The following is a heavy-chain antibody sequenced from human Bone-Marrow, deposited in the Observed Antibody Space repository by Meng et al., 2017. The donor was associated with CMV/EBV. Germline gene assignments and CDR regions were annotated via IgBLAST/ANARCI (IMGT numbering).Heavy chain of an antibody. V-gene: IGHV3-11*04. CDR2: ISSSGSTI. Sequence: LSLTCTVSGGSISSYYWSWIRQPPGKGLEWVSSISSSGSTIYYADSVKGRFTISRDNAKNSLYLQMNSLRAEDTAVYYCARDSYDILTGYRLGGSGYYGMDVWGPGTTVTCSS. CDR3: ARDSYDILTGYRLGGSGYYGMDV. D-gene: IGHD3-9*01. J-gene: IGHJ6*01. CDR1: GGSISSYY.